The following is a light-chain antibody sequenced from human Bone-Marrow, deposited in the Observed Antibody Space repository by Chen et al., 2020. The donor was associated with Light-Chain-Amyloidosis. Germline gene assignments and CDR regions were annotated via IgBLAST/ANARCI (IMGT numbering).Light chain of an antibody. CDR1: SGSIATNY. CDR2: HVD. J-gene: IGLJ3*02. Sequence: NFMLIQPHSVSESPGKTVIISCTRSSGSIATNYVQWYQQRPGSSPPPLIYHVDQRPSGVPDRFSRSIDRSSNSASLTISGLKTEDEADYYCQAYQGSSQGVFGGGTKLTVL. V-gene: IGLV6-57*01. CDR3: QAYQGSSQGV.